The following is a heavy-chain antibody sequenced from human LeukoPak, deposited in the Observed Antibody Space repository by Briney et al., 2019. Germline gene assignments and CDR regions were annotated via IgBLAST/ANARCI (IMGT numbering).Heavy chain of an antibody. CDR1: GFTFSSYA. J-gene: IGHJ3*02. D-gene: IGHD3-22*01. CDR3: AKLSFVYYFDNSGYSHGAFDI. Sequence: GGSLRLSCAASGFTFSSYAMSWVRQAPGKGLEWVSAISGSGGSTYYADSVKGRFTISRDNSKNTLYLQMNSLRAEDTAVYYCAKLSFVYYFDNSGYSHGAFDIWGQGTMVTVSS. V-gene: IGHV3-23*01. CDR2: ISGSGGST.